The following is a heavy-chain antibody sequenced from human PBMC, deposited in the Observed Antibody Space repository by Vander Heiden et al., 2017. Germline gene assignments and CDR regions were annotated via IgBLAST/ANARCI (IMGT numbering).Heavy chain of an antibody. J-gene: IGHJ4*01. D-gene: IGHD6-19*01. Sequence: QVQLVQSGAEVKKPGSSVKVSCKASGGTFSSYAISWVRQAPGQGLEWMGGIIPIFGTANYAQKFQGRVTITADESTSTAYMELRRLRSEDTAVYYFAIEPSSGWYFDYWCHGTMVTVSS. CDR3: AIEPSSGWYFDY. CDR2: IIPIFGTA. CDR1: GGTFSSYA. V-gene: IGHV1-69*01.